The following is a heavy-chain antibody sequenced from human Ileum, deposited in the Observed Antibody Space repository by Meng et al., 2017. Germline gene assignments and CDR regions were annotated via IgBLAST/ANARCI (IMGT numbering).Heavy chain of an antibody. CDR3: ARDHWGSLDY. CDR2: AGT. D-gene: IGHD7-27*01. CDR1: GGSVSTRDYQ. J-gene: IGHJ4*02. V-gene: IGHV4-61*08. Sequence: QAAGTGFVRPTCPLSLLCTVPGGSVSTRDYQWGWIRQPPGKGLEWIGYAGTNYNPSLKSRVTISVDTSKRQFSLKLTSVTAADTAVYYCARDHWGSLDYWGQGILVTVSS.